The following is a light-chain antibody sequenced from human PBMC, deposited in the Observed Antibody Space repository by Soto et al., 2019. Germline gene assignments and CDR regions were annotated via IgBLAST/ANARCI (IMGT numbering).Light chain of an antibody. V-gene: IGKV3-20*01. Sequence: IMLTQSPGAVSLSQGEKATLSCRASQSVSSIYLAWYQQKPGQAPRLLIYGASSRATGIPDRFSGSGSGNDFTLTISRLEPEDFAVYYYQQDGSAPLTFGGGTKVDIK. CDR1: QSVSSIY. CDR2: GAS. J-gene: IGKJ4*01. CDR3: QQDGSAPLT.